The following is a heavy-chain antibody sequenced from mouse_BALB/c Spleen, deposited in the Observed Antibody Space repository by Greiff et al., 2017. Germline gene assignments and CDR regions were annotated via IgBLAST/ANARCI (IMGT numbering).Heavy chain of an antibody. CDR3: ASHDGYYAMDY. CDR1: GFTFSSYT. D-gene: IGHD2-3*01. J-gene: IGHJ4*01. Sequence: EVKLVESGGGLVQPGGSLKLSCAASGFTFSSYTMSWVRQTPEKRLEWVAYISNGGGSTYYPDTVKGRFTISRDNAKNPLYLQMSSLKSEDTAMYYCASHDGYYAMDYWGQGTSVTVSS. CDR2: ISNGGGST. V-gene: IGHV5-12-2*01.